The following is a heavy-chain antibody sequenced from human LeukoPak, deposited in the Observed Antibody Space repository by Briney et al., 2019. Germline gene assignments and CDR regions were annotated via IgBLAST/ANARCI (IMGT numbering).Heavy chain of an antibody. Sequence: PGRSLRLSCAASGFTFSSYGMHWVRQAPGKGLEWVAVISYDGSNKYYADSVKGRFTISRDNSKNTLYLQMNSLRPEDTAVYYCAREMWERLETYYFDYWGQGTLVTVSS. J-gene: IGHJ4*02. CDR3: AREMWERLETYYFDY. V-gene: IGHV3-33*01. D-gene: IGHD1-26*01. CDR2: ISYDGSNK. CDR1: GFTFSSYG.